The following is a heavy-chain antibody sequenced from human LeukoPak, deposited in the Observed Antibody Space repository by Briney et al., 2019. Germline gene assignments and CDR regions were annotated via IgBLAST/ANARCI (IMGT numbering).Heavy chain of an antibody. CDR1: GYTFTGYY. CDR2: INPNSGGT. CDR3: AREYGGRPYYYYGMDV. D-gene: IGHD4-23*01. J-gene: IGHJ6*02. Sequence: ASVKVSCKASGYTFTGYYMHWVRQAPGQGLEWMGWINPNSGGTNYAQKFQGRVTMTGDASISTAYMELSRLRSDDTAVYYCAREYGGRPYYYYGMDVWGQGTTVTVSS. V-gene: IGHV1-2*02.